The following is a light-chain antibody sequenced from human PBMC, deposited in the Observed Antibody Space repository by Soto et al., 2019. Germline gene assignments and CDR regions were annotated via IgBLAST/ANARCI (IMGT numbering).Light chain of an antibody. V-gene: IGLV2-11*01. J-gene: IGLJ1*01. Sequence: QSVLTQPRPVSGSPGQSVTISCTRTSSYIGPYDHVAWYQQHPGKAPKLIIFAVSKRPSGVPDRFSGSKSGNTASLTISGLQAEDEADYYCSSYAGNYIYVFATGTKLTVL. CDR3: SSYAGNYIYV. CDR1: SSYIGPYDH. CDR2: AVS.